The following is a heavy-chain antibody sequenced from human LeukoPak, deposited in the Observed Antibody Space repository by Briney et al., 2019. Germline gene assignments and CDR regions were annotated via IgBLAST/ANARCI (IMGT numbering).Heavy chain of an antibody. CDR2: ISGGGDIT. Sequence: GGSLRLSCAASGFTVSKNYMSWVRQAPGKGLEWVSVISGGGDITYYADSVKGRFTISRDNSKDTLFLQMHSLRPGDTAVYYCVREDTPATANYWGQGTLVTISS. V-gene: IGHV3-53*01. CDR1: GFTVSKNY. D-gene: IGHD2-21*02. CDR3: VREDTPATANY. J-gene: IGHJ4*02.